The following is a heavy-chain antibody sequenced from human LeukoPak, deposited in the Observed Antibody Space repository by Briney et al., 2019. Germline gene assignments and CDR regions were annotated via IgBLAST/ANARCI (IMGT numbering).Heavy chain of an antibody. CDR1: GGSFSGYY. CDR3: ASVNSTPYP. Sequence: PSETLSLTCAVYGGSFSGYYWSWIRQPPGKGLEWIGEINHSGSTNYNPSLKSRVTISVDTSKNQFSLKLSSVTTADTAVYYCASVNSTPYPWGPGNLVTVSS. CDR2: INHSGST. D-gene: IGHD2-15*01. J-gene: IGHJ4*02. V-gene: IGHV4-34*01.